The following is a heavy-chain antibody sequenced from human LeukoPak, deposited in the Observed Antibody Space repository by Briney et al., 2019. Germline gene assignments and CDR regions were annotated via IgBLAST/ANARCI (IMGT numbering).Heavy chain of an antibody. J-gene: IGHJ4*02. CDR1: AGSISSYN. Sequence: KPSETLSLTCTVSAGSISSYNWSWIRQPAGKGLEWIGRIFSSGSTDYNPSLKSRVTMSVDTSKNQFSLKLSSVTAADTAVYYCARVSSTSCLDYWGQGTLVTVSS. CDR2: IFSSGST. D-gene: IGHD2-2*01. V-gene: IGHV4-4*07. CDR3: ARVSSTSCLDY.